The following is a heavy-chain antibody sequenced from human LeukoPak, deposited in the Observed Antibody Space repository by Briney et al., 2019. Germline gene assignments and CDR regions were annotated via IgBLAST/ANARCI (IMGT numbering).Heavy chain of an antibody. CDR3: ARGGVGSPTVDY. V-gene: IGHV3-74*01. CDR2: INTDGSTT. J-gene: IGHJ4*02. CDR1: GFTLSTYW. Sequence: PGGSLRLSSAASGFTLSTYWMHWVRQAPGKGLVWLSRINTDGSTTTYADSVKGRFTISRDNAKNTLYLQVDSLRAEDTAMYYSARGGVGSPTVDYWGQGTLVTLSS. D-gene: IGHD1-26*01.